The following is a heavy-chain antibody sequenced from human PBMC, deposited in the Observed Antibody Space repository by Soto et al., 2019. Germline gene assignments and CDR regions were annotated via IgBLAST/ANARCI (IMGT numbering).Heavy chain of an antibody. CDR2: ISSSSSYI. Sequence: PGGSLRLSCAASGFTFSSYSMNWVRQAPGKGLEWVSSISSSSSYIYYADSVKGRFTISRDNAKNSLYLQMNSLRAEDTAVYYWARVPGVMITFGGVYGMDVWGQGTTVTVS. D-gene: IGHD3-16*01. J-gene: IGHJ6*02. CDR1: GFTFSSYS. CDR3: ARVPGVMITFGGVYGMDV. V-gene: IGHV3-21*01.